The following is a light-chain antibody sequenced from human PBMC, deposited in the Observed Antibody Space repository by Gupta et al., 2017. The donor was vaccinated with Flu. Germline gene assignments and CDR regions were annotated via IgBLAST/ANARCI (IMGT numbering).Light chain of an antibody. V-gene: IGKV1-39*01. CDR2: GAS. CDR1: QNIVDY. Sequence: DIHMTQSPSSLSASVGDRVTITCRASQNIVDYLNWYQQKPGEAPKLLVYGASSLQGGVPPRFSGSRSGTTFTLTISRLESADYGTYYCQQNDSPPWAFGQGTRVDIK. CDR3: QQNDSPPWA. J-gene: IGKJ1*01.